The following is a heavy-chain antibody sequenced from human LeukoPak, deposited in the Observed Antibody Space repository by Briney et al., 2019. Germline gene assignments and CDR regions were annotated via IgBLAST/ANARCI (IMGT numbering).Heavy chain of an antibody. CDR3: ARDRGYDYVWGSYRPDWFDP. D-gene: IGHD3-16*02. Sequence: GGSLRLSCAASGFTFSSYTMNWVRQAPGKGLEGVSSISSSSSYIYYADSVKGRFTISRDNAKNSLYLQMNSLRAEDTAVYYCARDRGYDYVWGSYRPDWFDPWGQGTLVTVSS. CDR2: ISSSSSYI. CDR1: GFTFSSYT. V-gene: IGHV3-21*01. J-gene: IGHJ5*02.